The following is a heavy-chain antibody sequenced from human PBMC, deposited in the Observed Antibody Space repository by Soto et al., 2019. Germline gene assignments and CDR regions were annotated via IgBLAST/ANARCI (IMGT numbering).Heavy chain of an antibody. CDR2: IETGRRAI. CDR3: ARDRSGGAFDI. Sequence: EVQLVESGGGLVQPGGSLRLSCVASGFTFSGYAMNWVRQAPGKGLEWLSFIETGRRAIHLADSVRGRFTISRDNAKNSLDLKMNSLRDEDTAVYYGARDRSGGAFDIWGQGTMVTVSS. J-gene: IGHJ3*02. CDR1: GFTFSGYA. D-gene: IGHD1-26*01. V-gene: IGHV3-48*02.